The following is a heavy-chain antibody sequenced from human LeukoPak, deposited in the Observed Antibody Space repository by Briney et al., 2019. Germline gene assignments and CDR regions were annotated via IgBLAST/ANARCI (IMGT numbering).Heavy chain of an antibody. Sequence: SETLPLTCTVSGGSVTSYYWSWIRQPPGKGLEWIGNIHYSGSSGSTNYNPSLKSRVTTSVDTSTNQLSLRLSSVTAADTAVYYCARVSDLAAAGTYDYWGQGTLVTVSS. D-gene: IGHD6-13*01. CDR2: IHYSGSSGST. CDR1: GGSVTSYY. CDR3: ARVSDLAAAGTYDY. J-gene: IGHJ4*02. V-gene: IGHV4-59*02.